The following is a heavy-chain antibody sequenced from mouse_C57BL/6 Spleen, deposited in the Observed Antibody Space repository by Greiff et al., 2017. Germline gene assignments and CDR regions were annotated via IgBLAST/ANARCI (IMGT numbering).Heavy chain of an antibody. CDR1: GFNIKDYY. CDR3: ASYYYGSSYRAY. CDR2: IDPEDGET. D-gene: IGHD1-1*01. V-gene: IGHV14-2*01. Sequence: EVKLMESGAELVKPGASVKLSCTASGFNIKDYYMHWVKQRTEQGLEWIGRIDPEDGETKYAPKFQGKATITADTSSNTAYLQLSSLTSEDTAVYYCASYYYGSSYRAYWGQGTLVTVSA. J-gene: IGHJ3*01.